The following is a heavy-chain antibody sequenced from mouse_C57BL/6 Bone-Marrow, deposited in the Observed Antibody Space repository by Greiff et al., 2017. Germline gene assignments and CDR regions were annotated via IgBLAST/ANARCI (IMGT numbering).Heavy chain of an antibody. D-gene: IGHD1-1*01. V-gene: IGHV1-81*01. CDR2: IYPRSGNT. CDR3: ALLTVLATDWYFEV. CDR1: GYTFTSYG. Sequence: QVQLQQSGAELARPGASVKLSCKASGYTFTSYGISWVKQRTGQGLEWIGEIYPRSGNTYYNENFKGKATLTAAQSSSTAYIELRRLTSEESAVDFFALLTVLATDWYFEVWGTGTTVIVSS. J-gene: IGHJ1*03.